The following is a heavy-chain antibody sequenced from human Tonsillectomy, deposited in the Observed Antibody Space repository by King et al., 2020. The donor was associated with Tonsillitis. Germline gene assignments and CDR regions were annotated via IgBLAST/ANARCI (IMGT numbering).Heavy chain of an antibody. CDR2: IYHSGST. CDR1: GDSISNSNW. D-gene: IGHD3-16*01. J-gene: IGHJ6*03. CDR3: AGGPQHYYYYMDV. Sequence: VQLQESGPGLVKPPGTLSLNCAVSGDSISNSNWWSWVRQPPGKGLEWIGEIYHSGSTNYNPSLKSRVTMSVDKSKNQFSLKLSSVTAADTAVYFCAGGPQHYYYYMDVWGKGTTVIVSS. V-gene: IGHV4-4*01.